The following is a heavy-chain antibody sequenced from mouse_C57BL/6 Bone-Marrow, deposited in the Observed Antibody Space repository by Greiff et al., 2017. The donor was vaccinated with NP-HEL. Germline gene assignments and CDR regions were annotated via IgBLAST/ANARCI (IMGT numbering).Heavy chain of an antibody. CDR3: ASLYYGSSSDY. Sequence: EVKLQESGPGLVKPSQSLSLTCSVTGYSITSGYYWNWIRQFPGNKLEWMGYISYDGSNNYNPSLKNRISITRDTSKNQFFLKFNSVTTEDTATYYCASLYYGSSSDYWGQGTTLTVSS. CDR1: GYSITSGYY. CDR2: ISYDGSN. J-gene: IGHJ2*01. V-gene: IGHV3-6*01. D-gene: IGHD1-1*01.